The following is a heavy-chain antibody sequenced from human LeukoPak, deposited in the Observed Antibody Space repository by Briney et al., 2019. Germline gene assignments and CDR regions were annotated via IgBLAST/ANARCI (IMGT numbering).Heavy chain of an antibody. V-gene: IGHV3-9*01. Sequence: GRSLRLSCAASGFTFDDYAMHWVRQAPGKGLEWVSGISWNSGSIGYADSVKGRFTISRDNAKNSLYLQMNSLRAEDTALYYCAKGRNYSYGPSFDYWGQGTLVTVSS. CDR2: ISWNSGSI. J-gene: IGHJ4*02. CDR1: GFTFDDYA. D-gene: IGHD5-18*01. CDR3: AKGRNYSYGPSFDY.